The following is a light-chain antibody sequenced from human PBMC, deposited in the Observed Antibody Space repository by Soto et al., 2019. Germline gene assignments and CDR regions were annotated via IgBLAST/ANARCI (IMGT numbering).Light chain of an antibody. J-gene: IGKJ3*01. CDR2: LSS. V-gene: IGKV2-28*01. CDR1: QSLLHTNGYNY. CDR3: MQAVQNR. Sequence: EIVMTQAPLSLPVTPGEPASISCRSSQSLLHTNGYNYLDWYLQKPGQSPQLLIYLSSHRASGVPDRLNGSGSGTDFPLRINRVEAEDVGVSYCMQAVQNRFGPGKKVAIK.